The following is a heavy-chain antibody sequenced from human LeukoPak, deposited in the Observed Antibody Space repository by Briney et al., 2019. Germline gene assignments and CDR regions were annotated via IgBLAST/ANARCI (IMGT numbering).Heavy chain of an antibody. CDR2: IYSGGST. D-gene: IGHD6-19*01. CDR1: GFTFSSYE. Sequence: GGSLRLSCAASGFTFSSYEMNWVRQAPGKGLEWVSVIYSGGSTYYADSVKGRFTISRDNSKNTLYLQMNSLRVEDTAVYYCARGRQYSTGWYYFDYWGQGTLVTVSS. J-gene: IGHJ4*02. CDR3: ARGRQYSTGWYYFDY. V-gene: IGHV3-66*01.